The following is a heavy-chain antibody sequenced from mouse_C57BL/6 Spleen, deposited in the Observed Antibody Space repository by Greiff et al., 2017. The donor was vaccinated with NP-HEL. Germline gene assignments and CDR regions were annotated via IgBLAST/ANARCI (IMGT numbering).Heavy chain of an antibody. CDR3: ARGGTAQATAY. Sequence: QVQLQQPGAELVMPGASVKLSCKASGYTFTSYWMHWVKQRPGQGLEWIGEIDPSDSYTNYNQKFKGKSTLTVDKSSSTAYMQLSSLTSEDSAVYYCARGGTAQATAYWGQGTTLTVSS. V-gene: IGHV1-69*01. CDR1: GYTFTSYW. J-gene: IGHJ2*01. D-gene: IGHD3-2*02. CDR2: IDPSDSYT.